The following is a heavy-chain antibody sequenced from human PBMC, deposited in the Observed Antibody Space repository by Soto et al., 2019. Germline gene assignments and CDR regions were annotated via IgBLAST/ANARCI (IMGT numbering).Heavy chain of an antibody. CDR2: IYYSGST. J-gene: IGHJ4*02. V-gene: IGHV4-31*03. CDR1: GGSISSGGYY. CDR3: ARFGSGSYFDY. D-gene: IGHD1-26*01. Sequence: QVQLQESGPGLVKPSETLSLTCTVSGGSISSGGYYWNWIRQHPGKGLEWIGYIYYSGSTYYNQSLKSRVTISVDTSQNQFYLKLTSVTAADTAVFYCARFGSGSYFDYWGQGTLVTVSS.